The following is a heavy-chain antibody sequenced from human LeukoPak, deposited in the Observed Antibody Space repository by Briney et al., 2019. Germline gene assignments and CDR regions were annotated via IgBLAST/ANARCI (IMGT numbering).Heavy chain of an antibody. D-gene: IGHD3-10*01. Sequence: GGSLRLSCAASGFTFSNYGMNWVRQAPGKGLEWVSIITSGVGITYYADSVKGRFTTSRDNSKNTLYLQMNSLRAEDTAVYYCAKGDYYDFDYWGQGTLVTVSS. CDR1: GFTFSNYG. J-gene: IGHJ4*02. CDR2: ITSGVGIT. V-gene: IGHV3-23*01. CDR3: AKGDYYDFDY.